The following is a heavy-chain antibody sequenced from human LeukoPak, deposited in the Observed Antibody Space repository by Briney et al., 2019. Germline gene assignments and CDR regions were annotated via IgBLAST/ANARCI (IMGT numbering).Heavy chain of an antibody. CDR3: ARVHYYDSAFDY. D-gene: IGHD3-22*01. J-gene: IGHJ4*02. CDR1: GGSISSYY. V-gene: IGHV4-59*01. Sequence: PSETLSLTCTVSGGSISSYYWSWIRQPPGKGLEWIGYIYYSGTTNYNPSLKSRVTISVDTSKNQFSLKLSSVTAADTAVYYCARVHYYDSAFDYWGQGTLVTVSS. CDR2: IYYSGTT.